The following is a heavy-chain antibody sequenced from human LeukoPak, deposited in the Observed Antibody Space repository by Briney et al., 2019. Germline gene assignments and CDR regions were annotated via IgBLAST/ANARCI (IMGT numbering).Heavy chain of an antibody. CDR3: ARYCTFRTCSGTKFDS. CDR1: GFTFSSYE. CDR2: INQDESEK. Sequence: GGSLRLSCAASGFTFSSYEMNWVRQTPGKGLGWVATINQDESEKYYLDSVKGRFTISRDTAKNSLYLQMYSLTAEDTALYYCARYCTFRTCSGTKFDSWGPGTLVTVSS. V-gene: IGHV3-7*03. D-gene: IGHD1-1*01. J-gene: IGHJ4*02.